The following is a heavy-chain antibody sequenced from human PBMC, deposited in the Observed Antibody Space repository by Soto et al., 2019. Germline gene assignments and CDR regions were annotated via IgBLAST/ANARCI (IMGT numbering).Heavy chain of an antibody. CDR3: ARKMSSGWYGNY. D-gene: IGHD6-19*01. Sequence: QVQLQQWGAGLLKPSETLSLTCAVYGGSFSGYYWSWIRQPPGKGLEWIGEINHSGSTNYNPSLKRRVTISVDTCKNQFSLKLSAVTAADTAVYYCARKMSSGWYGNYWGQGTLVTVSS. CDR2: INHSGST. CDR1: GGSFSGYY. J-gene: IGHJ4*02. V-gene: IGHV4-34*01.